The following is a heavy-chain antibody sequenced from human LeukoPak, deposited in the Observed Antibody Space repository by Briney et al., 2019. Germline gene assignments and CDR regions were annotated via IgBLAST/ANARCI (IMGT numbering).Heavy chain of an antibody. V-gene: IGHV3-21*01. Sequence: GGSLRLSCAASGFSFSSYTMNWVRQAPGKGLEWVSSISSSSTYIYYADAVKGRFTISRDYAKNSLYLQMNSLRAADTAVYYCSSNYVADYWGQGTLVTVSS. CDR1: GFSFSSYT. CDR2: ISSSSTYI. D-gene: IGHD2-2*01. J-gene: IGHJ4*02. CDR3: SSNYVADY.